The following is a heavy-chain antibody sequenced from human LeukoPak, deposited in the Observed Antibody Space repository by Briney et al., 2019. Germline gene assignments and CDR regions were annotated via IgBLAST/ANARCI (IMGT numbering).Heavy chain of an antibody. CDR2: IIPIFGTA. J-gene: IGHJ4*02. D-gene: IGHD3-10*01. CDR3: YYYGSGSYPQGDY. Sequence: ASVKVSCKASGGTFSSYAMSWVRQAPGQGLEWMGGIIPIFGTANYAQKFQGRVTITADESTSTAYMELSSLRSEDTAVYYCYYYGSGSYPQGDYWGQGTLVTVSS. V-gene: IGHV1-69*13. CDR1: GGTFSSYA.